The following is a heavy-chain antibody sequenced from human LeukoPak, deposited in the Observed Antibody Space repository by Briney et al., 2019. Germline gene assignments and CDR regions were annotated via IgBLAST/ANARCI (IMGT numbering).Heavy chain of an antibody. CDR1: GGSISNYY. D-gene: IGHD3-10*01. CDR2: IYYSGST. J-gene: IGHJ6*03. CDR3: ARGARALPRPQLSSSVRGPINYYYYMDV. V-gene: IGHV4-59*01. Sequence: NSSETLSLTCTVSGGSISNYYWSWVRQPPGKRLEWIGYIYYSGSTNYNPSLKSRVTISVDTSKNQFSLKLSSVTAADTAVYYCARGARALPRPQLSSSVRGPINYYYYMDVWDKGTTVTVSS.